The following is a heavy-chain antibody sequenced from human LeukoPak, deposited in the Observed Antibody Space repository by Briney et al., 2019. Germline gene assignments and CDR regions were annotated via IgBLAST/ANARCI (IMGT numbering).Heavy chain of an antibody. D-gene: IGHD3-10*01. CDR3: ARGIIYGSGSYTSYYFDY. Sequence: PSETLSLTCTVSGGSISNSTYYWGWIRQPPGKGLEWVGTVYYSGSTYYNPSLKSRVTISVDTSKNQFSLKLSSVTAADTAVYYCARGIIYGSGSYTSYYFDYWGQGTLVTVSS. CDR1: GGSISNSTYY. J-gene: IGHJ4*02. CDR2: VYYSGST. V-gene: IGHV4-39*01.